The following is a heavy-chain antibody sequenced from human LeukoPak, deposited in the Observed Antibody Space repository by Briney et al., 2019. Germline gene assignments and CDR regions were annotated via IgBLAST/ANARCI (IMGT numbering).Heavy chain of an antibody. CDR2: IKQDGSEK. D-gene: IGHD6-6*01. CDR1: GFTCSSYW. Sequence: GGYLRRSCAASGFTCSSYWMGWVRQAPGKGLEWVANIKQDGSEKDYVDSVKGRFTISRDNAKNSLYLQMNSLRAEDTAVYYCARFGGSSSLDYWGQGTLVTVSS. J-gene: IGHJ4*02. CDR3: ARFGGSSSLDY. V-gene: IGHV3-7*01.